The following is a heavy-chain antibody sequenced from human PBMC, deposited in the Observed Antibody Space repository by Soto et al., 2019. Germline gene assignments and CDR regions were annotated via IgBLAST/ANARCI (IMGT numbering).Heavy chain of an antibody. V-gene: IGHV3-48*03. D-gene: IGHD2-8*01. J-gene: IGHJ4*02. CDR1: VFTFSNYE. CDR2: ISSSGSTM. Sequence: GGSLRLSCVASVFTFSNYEMNWVRQAPGKGLEWVSYISSSGSTMYYADSVKGRFTISRDNAKNSLYLQMNSLKVEDTAVYYCVRGGVYWGQGTLVTVSS. CDR3: VRGGVY.